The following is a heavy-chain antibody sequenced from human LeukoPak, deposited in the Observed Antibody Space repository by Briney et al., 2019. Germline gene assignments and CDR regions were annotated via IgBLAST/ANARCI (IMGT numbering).Heavy chain of an antibody. Sequence: GGSLRLSCAASGFTFDDYGMIWVRQAPGKGLEWVSGIRNGGSTGYADSVKGRFTISRDNAKNSLYLQMNSLRAEDAAVYYCAELGITMIGGVWGKGTTVTISS. D-gene: IGHD3-10*02. J-gene: IGHJ6*04. CDR1: GFTFDDYG. V-gene: IGHV3-20*04. CDR3: AELGITMIGGV. CDR2: IRNGGST.